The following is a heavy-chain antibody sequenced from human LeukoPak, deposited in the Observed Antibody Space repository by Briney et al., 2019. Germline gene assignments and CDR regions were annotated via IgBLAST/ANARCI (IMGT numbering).Heavy chain of an antibody. CDR1: DGSISSYY. CDR3: ARGLHHWYFDL. CDR2: IYYTGST. J-gene: IGHJ2*01. Sequence: PSETLSLTCTVSDGSISSYYWTWIRQPPGKGLEWIGYIYYTGSTDYNPSLKSRVTMSLDTSKNQFSLKLSSVTAADTAVYYCARGLHHWYFDLWGRGTLVTVSS. V-gene: IGHV4-59*01. D-gene: IGHD4-11*01.